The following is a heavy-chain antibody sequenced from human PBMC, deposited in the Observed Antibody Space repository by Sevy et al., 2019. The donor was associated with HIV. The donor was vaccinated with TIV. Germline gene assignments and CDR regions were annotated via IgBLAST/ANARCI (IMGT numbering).Heavy chain of an antibody. CDR3: ARDNDYYYDSSGSIGGWFDP. CDR1: GGSISSYY. Sequence: SETLSLTCTVSGGSISSYYWSWIRQPAGKGLEWIGRIYTSGSTNYNPSLKSRVTMSVDTSKNQFSLELSSVTAADTAVYYCARDNDYYYDSSGSIGGWFDPWGQGTLVTVSS. V-gene: IGHV4-4*07. J-gene: IGHJ5*02. D-gene: IGHD3-22*01. CDR2: IYTSGST.